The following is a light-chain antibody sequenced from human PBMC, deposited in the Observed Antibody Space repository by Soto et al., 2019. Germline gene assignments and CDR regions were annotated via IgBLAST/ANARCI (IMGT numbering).Light chain of an antibody. J-gene: IGKJ5*01. CDR3: KQHNNWPIN. CDR1: QNVLSN. V-gene: IGKV3-15*01. Sequence: EILLAHTTATLPLSPEERTTRSCRASQNVLSNLACYQQKPGQAPRLLIYGASTRATGLPARFSGSGSGRQFTLTISSLQSEDFAVYYCKQHNNWPINFGQGTRLEI. CDR2: GAS.